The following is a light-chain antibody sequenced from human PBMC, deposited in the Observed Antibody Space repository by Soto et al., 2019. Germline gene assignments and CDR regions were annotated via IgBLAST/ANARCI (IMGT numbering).Light chain of an antibody. J-gene: IGKJ4*01. CDR1: QAISNW. CDR3: QQGNTFPPLT. V-gene: IGKV1-12*01. CDR2: GAS. Sequence: DIQMTQSPFSVSAFVGDSVTITCRASQAISNWLAWYQQKPGRAPKLLIYGASSLQSGVPSRFSGSGSGTYFTLTISGLQPEDFATYLCQQGNTFPPLTFGGGNRLDLK.